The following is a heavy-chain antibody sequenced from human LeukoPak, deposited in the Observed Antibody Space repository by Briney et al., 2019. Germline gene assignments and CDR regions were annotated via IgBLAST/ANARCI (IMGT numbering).Heavy chain of an antibody. CDR2: INAGNGDT. V-gene: IGHV1-3*01. CDR1: GYTFSSNA. CDR3: ARDTGFGRYYNMSGYYSAGRWFDP. J-gene: IGHJ5*02. D-gene: IGHD3-22*01. Sequence: ASLKVSCKASGYTFSSNAIHWVRQAPGQRLEWMGWINAGNGDTKYSQKFQGRVTITRDTSASTAYMELSSLRSEDTAVYYCARDTGFGRYYNMSGYYSAGRWFDPWGQGTLVTVSS.